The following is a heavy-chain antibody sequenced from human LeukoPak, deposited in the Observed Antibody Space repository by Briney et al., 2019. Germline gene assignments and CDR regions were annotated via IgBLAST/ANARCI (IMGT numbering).Heavy chain of an antibody. Sequence: ASVKVSCKASGFQFNAYGVSWVRQALGQGLEWMGWISAYNGNTNYAQKFQGRVTMTTDSSTSTVYMELRSLRSDDTAMYYCARAIKGGWHGNLQRGDWFDPWGQGTLVTVSS. CDR3: ARAIKGGWHGNLQRGDWFDP. CDR1: GFQFNAYG. D-gene: IGHD6-19*01. CDR2: ISAYNGNT. J-gene: IGHJ5*02. V-gene: IGHV1-18*01.